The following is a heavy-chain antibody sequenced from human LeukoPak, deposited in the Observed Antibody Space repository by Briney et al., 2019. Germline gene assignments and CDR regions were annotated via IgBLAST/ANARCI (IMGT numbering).Heavy chain of an antibody. CDR3: ARGIIVVVPAAIGGVDYYYYYMDV. V-gene: IGHV4-38-2*02. D-gene: IGHD2-2*02. CDR1: GYSISSGYY. CDR2: IYHSGST. Sequence: SETLSLTCTVSGYSISSGYYWGWIRQPPGKGLEWIGSIYHSGSTYYNPSLKSRVTISVDTSKNQFSLKLSSVTAADTAVYYCARGIIVVVPAAIGGVDYYYYYMDVWGKGTTVTVSS. J-gene: IGHJ6*03.